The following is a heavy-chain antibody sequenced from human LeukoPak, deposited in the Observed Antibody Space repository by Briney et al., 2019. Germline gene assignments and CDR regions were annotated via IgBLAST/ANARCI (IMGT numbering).Heavy chain of an antibody. CDR3: AKDPGGLDSSGYYYRDDAFDI. V-gene: IGHV3-9*01. CDR1: GFTFSSYA. CDR2: ISWNSGSI. Sequence: GGSLRLSCAASGFTFSSYAMSWVRQAPGKGLEWVSGISWNSGSIGYADSVKGRFTISRDNAKNSLYLQMNSLRAEDTALYYCAKDPGGLDSSGYYYRDDAFDIWGQGTMVTVSS. D-gene: IGHD3-22*01. J-gene: IGHJ3*02.